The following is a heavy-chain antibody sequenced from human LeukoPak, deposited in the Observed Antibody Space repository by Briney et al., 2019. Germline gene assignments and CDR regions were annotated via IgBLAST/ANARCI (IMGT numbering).Heavy chain of an antibody. CDR2: IVVGSGDT. CDR1: GFTFTDSA. J-gene: IGHJ4*02. V-gene: IGHV1-58*02. D-gene: IGHD2-21*02. Sequence: ASVKVSCKASGFTFTDSAMQWVRQARGQRLEWIGWIVVGSGDTVYAQKFQERVTITRDMSTSTAYMELSSLRAEDTAVYYCARDVPPGYCGGDCYYQVGNWGQGTLVTVSS. CDR3: ARDVPPGYCGGDCYYQVGN.